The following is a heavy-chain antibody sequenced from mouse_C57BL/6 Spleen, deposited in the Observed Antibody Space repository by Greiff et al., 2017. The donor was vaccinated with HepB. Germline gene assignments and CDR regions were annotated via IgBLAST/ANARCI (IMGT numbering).Heavy chain of an antibody. CDR2: IYPGDGDT. V-gene: IGHV1-82*01. CDR3: VPIYYGYPYYFDY. J-gene: IGHJ2*01. D-gene: IGHD2-2*01. CDR1: GYAFSSSW. Sequence: VQLQQSGPELVKPGASVKISCKASGYAFSSSWMNWVKQRPGKGLEWIGRIYPGDGDTNYNGKFKGKATLTADKSSSTAYRQLSSLTSEDSAVYFCVPIYYGYPYYFDYWGQGTTLTVSS.